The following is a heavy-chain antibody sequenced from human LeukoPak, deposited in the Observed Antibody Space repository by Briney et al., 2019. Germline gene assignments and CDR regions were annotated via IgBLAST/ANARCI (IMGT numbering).Heavy chain of an antibody. D-gene: IGHD5-18*01. CDR1: GFTFSNYG. Sequence: GGSLRLSCAASGFTFSNYGMNWVRQAPGNGLEWVAFVRYDGSNKYYTDSVKGRFTISRDNSKNTLSLQMNSLRAEDTAVYYCAKATTGYSHGTAPDYWGQGSLVTVSS. CDR3: AKATTGYSHGTAPDY. V-gene: IGHV3-30*02. J-gene: IGHJ4*02. CDR2: VRYDGSNK.